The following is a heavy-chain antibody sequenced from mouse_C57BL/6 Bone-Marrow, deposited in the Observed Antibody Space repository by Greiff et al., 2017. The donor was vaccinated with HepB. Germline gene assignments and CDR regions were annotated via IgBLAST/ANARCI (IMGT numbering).Heavy chain of an antibody. Sequence: EVQLQQSGPELVKPGASVKISCKASGYTFTDYYMNWVKQSHGKSLEWIGDINPNNGGTSYNQKFKGKATLTVDKSSSTAYMELRSLTSEDSAVYYCARKLRYPFAYWGQGTLVTVSA. CDR3: ARKLRYPFAY. CDR2: INPNNGGT. CDR1: GYTFTDYY. V-gene: IGHV1-26*01. D-gene: IGHD1-1*01. J-gene: IGHJ3*01.